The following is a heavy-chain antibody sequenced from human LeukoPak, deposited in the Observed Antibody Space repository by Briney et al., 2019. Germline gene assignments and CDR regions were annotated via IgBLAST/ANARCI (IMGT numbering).Heavy chain of an antibody. CDR1: GYKFTTFA. Sequence: ASVKVSCKASGYKFTTFAISWVRQAPGQGLEWMGGINTYNGGAKYAQNFQGRVTMTTDTSTTTAYMELRSLTPDDTAMYYCARLQELGHRDPDSWGQGTLVTVSS. D-gene: IGHD6-13*01. V-gene: IGHV1-18*01. CDR3: ARLQELGHRDPDS. J-gene: IGHJ4*02. CDR2: INTYNGGA.